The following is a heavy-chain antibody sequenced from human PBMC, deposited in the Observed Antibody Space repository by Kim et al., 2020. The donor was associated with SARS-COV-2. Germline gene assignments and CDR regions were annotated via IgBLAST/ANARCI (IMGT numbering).Heavy chain of an antibody. Sequence: KGRFTISRDNSKNTLYLQMNSLRAEDTAVYYCAKDRGYDSSGYYYNYFDYWGQGTLVTVSS. D-gene: IGHD3-22*01. V-gene: IGHV3-30*02. CDR3: AKDRGYDSSGYYYNYFDY. J-gene: IGHJ4*02.